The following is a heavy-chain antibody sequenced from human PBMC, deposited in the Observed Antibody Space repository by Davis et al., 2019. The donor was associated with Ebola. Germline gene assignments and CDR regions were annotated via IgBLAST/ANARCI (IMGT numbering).Heavy chain of an antibody. Sequence: GSLRLSCAVYGGSFSGYYWSWIRQPPGKGLEWIGEINHSGSTNYNPSLKSRVTISVDTSKNQFSLKLSSVTAADTAVYYCARAVNDFWSGYYGPYYFDYWGQGTLVTVSS. D-gene: IGHD3-3*01. J-gene: IGHJ4*02. CDR3: ARAVNDFWSGYYGPYYFDY. CDR1: GGSFSGYY. CDR2: INHSGST. V-gene: IGHV4-34*01.